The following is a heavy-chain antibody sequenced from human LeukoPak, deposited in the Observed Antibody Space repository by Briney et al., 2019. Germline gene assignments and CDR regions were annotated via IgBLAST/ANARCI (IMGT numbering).Heavy chain of an antibody. CDR2: ISSGGSTI. CDR1: GFTFSDYY. CDR3: ARIQKGVAAAGTGGGWFEP. V-gene: IGHV3-11*01. D-gene: IGHD6-13*01. J-gene: IGHJ5*02. Sequence: GGSLRLSCAASGFTFSDYYMSWIRQAPGKGLEWISYISSGGSTIYYADSVRGQFTISRDNAKKSLYLQMNSLRAEDTAVYYCARIQKGVAAAGTGGGWFEPWGQGTLVTVS.